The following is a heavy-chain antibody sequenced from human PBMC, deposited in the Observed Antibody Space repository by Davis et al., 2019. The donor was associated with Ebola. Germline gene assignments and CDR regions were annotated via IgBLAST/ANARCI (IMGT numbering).Heavy chain of an antibody. CDR3: ASEMMAGSLYYYYGMDV. J-gene: IGHJ6*04. CDR1: GGTFSTHV. V-gene: IGHV1-2*06. Sequence: ASVKVSCKASGGTFSTHVISWVRQAPGQGLEWMGRINPNSGGTNYAQKFQGRVTMTRDTSISTAYMELSRLRSDDTAVYYCASEMMAGSLYYYYGMDVWGKGTTVTVSS. D-gene: IGHD6-19*01. CDR2: INPNSGGT.